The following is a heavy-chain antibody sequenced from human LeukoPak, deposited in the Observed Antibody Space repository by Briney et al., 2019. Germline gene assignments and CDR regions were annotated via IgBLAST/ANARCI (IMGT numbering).Heavy chain of an antibody. J-gene: IGHJ4*02. CDR1: GGSISSSSYY. V-gene: IGHV4-39*07. D-gene: IGHD2-15*01. Sequence: SQTLSLTCTVSGGSISSSSYYWGWIRQPPGKGLEWIGSIYYSGSTYYNPSLKSRVTISVDTSKNQFSLKLSSVTAADTAVYYCARDHCSGGSCYFIDYWGQGTLVTVSS. CDR2: IYYSGST. CDR3: ARDHCSGGSCYFIDY.